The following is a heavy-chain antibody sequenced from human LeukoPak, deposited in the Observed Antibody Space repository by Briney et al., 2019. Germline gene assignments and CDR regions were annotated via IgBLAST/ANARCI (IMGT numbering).Heavy chain of an antibody. D-gene: IGHD5-18*01. Sequence: PSETLSLTCAAYGGSFSGYYWSWIRQPPGKGLEWIGEINHSGSTNYNPSLKSRVTISVDTSKNQFSLKLSSVTAADTAVYYCARGPFRGYSYGPPLDYWGQGPWSPSPQ. CDR3: ARGPFRGYSYGPPLDY. J-gene: IGHJ4*02. CDR2: INHSGST. V-gene: IGHV4-34*01. CDR1: GGSFSGYY.